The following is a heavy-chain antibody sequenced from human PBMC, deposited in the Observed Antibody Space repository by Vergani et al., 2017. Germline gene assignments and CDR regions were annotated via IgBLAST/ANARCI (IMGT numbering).Heavy chain of an antibody. CDR3: ARSRGRVWFGELLDY. Sequence: QVQLQESGPGLVKPSETLSLTCTVSGGSISSYYWSWFRPPPGKGLEWIGSIYYSGSTNYNPSLKSRVTISVDTSKNQFSLKLSAVTAADTAVYYCARSRGRVWFGELLDYWGQGTLVTVSS. J-gene: IGHJ4*02. CDR1: GGSISSYY. D-gene: IGHD3-10*01. CDR2: IYYSGST. V-gene: IGHV4-59*01.